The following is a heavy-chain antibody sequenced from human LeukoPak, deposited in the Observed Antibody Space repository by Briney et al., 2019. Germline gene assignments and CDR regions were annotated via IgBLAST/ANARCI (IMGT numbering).Heavy chain of an antibody. D-gene: IGHD6-13*01. J-gene: IGHJ4*02. CDR2: IYYSGST. CDR3: ARVIQYSSSWYGFDY. V-gene: IGHV4-59*01. Sequence: SETLSLTCTVSGGSMSSYYWSWIRQPPGKGLEWIGYIYYSGSTNYNPSLKSRVTISVDTSKNQFSLKLSSVTAADTAVYYCARVIQYSSSWYGFDYWGQGTLVTVSS. CDR1: GGSMSSYY.